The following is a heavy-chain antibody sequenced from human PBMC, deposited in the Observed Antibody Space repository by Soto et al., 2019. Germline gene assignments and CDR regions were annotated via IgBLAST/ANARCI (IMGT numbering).Heavy chain of an antibody. V-gene: IGHV3-30*14. Sequence: QVQLVESGGGVVQPGRSLRLSCAASGFTFSSYAMHWVSQAPGKGLERVAIISYDGSNKYYADTVKGRFTISRDTSKNTLFLQMNSLTAEDTAVYYCARRTVVSLFDYWGQGTLVTVSS. J-gene: IGHJ4*02. CDR1: GFTFSSYA. CDR3: ARRTVVSLFDY. CDR2: ISYDGSNK. D-gene: IGHD2-15*01.